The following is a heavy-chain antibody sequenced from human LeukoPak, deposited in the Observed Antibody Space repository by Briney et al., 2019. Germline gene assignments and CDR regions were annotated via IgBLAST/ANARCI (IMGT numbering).Heavy chain of an antibody. Sequence: PGGSLRLSCAASGFTFSSYAMSWVRQAPGKGLEWVSAISGSGGSTYYADSVKGRFTISRDNSKNTLYLQMNSLRAEDTAVYYCAKSPPQLWSYYYYYMDVWGKGTTVTVSS. CDR2: ISGSGGST. CDR3: AKSPPQLWSYYYYYMDV. V-gene: IGHV3-23*01. CDR1: GFTFSSYA. D-gene: IGHD5-18*01. J-gene: IGHJ6*03.